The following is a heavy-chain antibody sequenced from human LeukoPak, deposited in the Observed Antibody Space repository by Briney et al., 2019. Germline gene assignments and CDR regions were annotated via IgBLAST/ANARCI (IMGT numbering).Heavy chain of an antibody. CDR1: GFTFSSYG. V-gene: IGHV3-23*01. CDR2: ISGSGGST. J-gene: IGHJ4*02. Sequence: GGSLRLSCAASGFTFSSYGMSWVRQAPGKGLEWVSAISGSGGSTYYADSVKGRFTISRDNSKNMLYLQMNSLRAEDTAVYYCAKDQAWFGGSFDYWGQGTLVTVSS. CDR3: AKDQAWFGGSFDY. D-gene: IGHD3-10*01.